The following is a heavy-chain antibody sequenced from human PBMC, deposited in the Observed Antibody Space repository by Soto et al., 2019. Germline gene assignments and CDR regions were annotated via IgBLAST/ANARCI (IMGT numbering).Heavy chain of an antibody. CDR3: ANVDDYVWGSYRFGR. V-gene: IGHV3-30*18. CDR2: ISYDGSNK. Sequence: PGGSLRLSCAASGFPLSSHEMNWVRQAPGKGLEWVAVISYDGSNKYYADSVKGRFTISRDNSKNTLYLQMNSLRAEDTAVYYCANVDDYVWGSYRFGRWGQGTLVTVSS. D-gene: IGHD3-16*02. CDR1: GFPLSSHE. J-gene: IGHJ4*02.